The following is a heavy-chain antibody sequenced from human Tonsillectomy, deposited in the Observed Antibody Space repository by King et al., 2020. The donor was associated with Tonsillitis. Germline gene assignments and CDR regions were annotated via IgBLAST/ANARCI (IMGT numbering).Heavy chain of an antibody. V-gene: IGHV5-10-1*03. J-gene: IGHJ3*02. CDR2: IDPSDSYT. CDR1: GSSFTTYW. CDR3: ARAPKASTRWGTLDI. Sequence: QLVQSGAGVKKPGESLRISCKDSGSSFTTYWITWVRQMPGKGLEWMGRIDPSDSYTNYSPSVRGHVTISADKSTSTAYLQWNSLKASDTAMYYCARAPKASTRWGTLDIWGQGTMVTVSS. D-gene: IGHD1-7*01.